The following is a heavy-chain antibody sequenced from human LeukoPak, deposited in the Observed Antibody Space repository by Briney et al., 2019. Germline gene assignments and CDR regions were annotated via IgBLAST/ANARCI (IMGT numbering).Heavy chain of an antibody. J-gene: IGHJ3*02. V-gene: IGHV3-30-3*01. D-gene: IGHD2-8*01. CDR3: ARDGLVPTGVNGAFDI. CDR2: ISYDGSNK. Sequence: GGSLRLSCAASGFTFSSYAMHWVRQAPGKGLEWVAVISYDGSNKYYADSVKGRFTISRDNSKNTLYLQMNSLRAEDTAVYYCARDGLVPTGVNGAFDIWGQGTLVTVSS. CDR1: GFTFSSYA.